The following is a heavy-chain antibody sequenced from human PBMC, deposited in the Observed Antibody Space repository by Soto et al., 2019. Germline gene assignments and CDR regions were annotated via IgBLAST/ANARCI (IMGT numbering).Heavy chain of an antibody. CDR3: ARDMRAVAGYFDS. CDR2: VYYTGST. J-gene: IGHJ4*02. Sequence: SETLPLTCTVSGGSINSYYWGWIRQPPGKGLEWVGYVYYTGSTNYNPSLESRVTMSVDTSKSQFSLQLSSLTTADTAVYYCARDMRAVAGYFDSWGQGTLVTVSS. V-gene: IGHV4-59*01. D-gene: IGHD6-19*01. CDR1: GGSINSYY.